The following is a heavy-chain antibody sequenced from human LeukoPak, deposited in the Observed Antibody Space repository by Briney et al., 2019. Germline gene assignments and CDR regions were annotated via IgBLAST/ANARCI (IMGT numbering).Heavy chain of an antibody. D-gene: IGHD3-3*01. Sequence: TSETLSLTCTVSGYSISSGYYWGWIRQPPGKGLEWIGSIYHSGSTCYNPSLKSRVTISVDTSKNQFSLKLSSVTAADTAVYYCARDPQDFWSGYWPDHYYYYMDVWGKGTTATVSS. V-gene: IGHV4-38-2*02. CDR2: IYHSGST. CDR1: GYSISSGYY. CDR3: ARDPQDFWSGYWPDHYYYYMDV. J-gene: IGHJ6*03.